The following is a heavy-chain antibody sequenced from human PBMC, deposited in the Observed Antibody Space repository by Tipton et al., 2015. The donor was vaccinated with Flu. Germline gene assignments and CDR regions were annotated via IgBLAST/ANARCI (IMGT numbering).Heavy chain of an antibody. D-gene: IGHD2-15*01. CDR2: ILYDGNKK. CDR3: ARDVAVVVAATNNWFDP. J-gene: IGHJ5*02. V-gene: IGHV3-33*08. CDR1: GFSFSSYG. Sequence: SLRLSCTASGFSFSSYGMHWVRQAPGKGLEWVAVILYDGNKKYYADSVKGRFTISRDNSKNTVDLQMNSLRAEDTAVYYCARDVAVVVAATNNWFDPWGQGTLVTVSS.